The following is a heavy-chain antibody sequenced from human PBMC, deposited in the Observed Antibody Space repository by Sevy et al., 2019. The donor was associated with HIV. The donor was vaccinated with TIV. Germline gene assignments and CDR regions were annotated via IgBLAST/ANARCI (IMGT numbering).Heavy chain of an antibody. CDR2: IYYSGST. J-gene: IGHJ5*02. CDR3: ARDSSRYSNYVKDWFDP. CDR1: GGSISSYY. Sequence: SETLSLTCTVSGGSISSYYWSWIRQPPGKGLEWIGYIYYSGSTNYNPSLKSRVTISVDTSKNQFSLKLSSVTAVDTAVYYCARDSSRYSNYVKDWFDPWGQGTLVTVSS. D-gene: IGHD4-4*01. V-gene: IGHV4-59*01.